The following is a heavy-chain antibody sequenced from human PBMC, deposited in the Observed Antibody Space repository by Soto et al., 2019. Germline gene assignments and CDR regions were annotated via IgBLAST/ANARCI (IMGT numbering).Heavy chain of an antibody. J-gene: IGHJ3*02. CDR1: GGSISSGGYY. CDR3: ARLRLGELYRAFDI. Sequence: SETLSLTCTVSGGSISSGGYYWSWIRQHPGKGLEWIGYIYYSGSTYYNPSLKSRVTISVDTSKNQFSLKLSSVTAADTAVYYCARLRLGELYRAFDIWGQGTMVTVSS. CDR2: IYYSGST. V-gene: IGHV4-31*03. D-gene: IGHD3-16*01.